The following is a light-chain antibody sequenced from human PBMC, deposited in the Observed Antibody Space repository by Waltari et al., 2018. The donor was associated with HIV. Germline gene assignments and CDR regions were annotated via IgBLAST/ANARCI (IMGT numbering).Light chain of an antibody. V-gene: IGKV3-11*01. CDR1: QSVSSY. Sequence: EIVLTQSPATLSLSPGERATLSCRASQSVSSYLAWYQQKPGQAPRLLIYGASSRATGIPARFSGSGSGTDFTLTISSLEPGDFGVYYCHQRSNLPITFGQGTRLEIK. CDR2: GAS. J-gene: IGKJ5*01. CDR3: HQRSNLPIT.